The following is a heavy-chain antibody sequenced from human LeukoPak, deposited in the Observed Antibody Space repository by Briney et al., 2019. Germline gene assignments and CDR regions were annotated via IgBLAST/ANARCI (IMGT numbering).Heavy chain of an antibody. D-gene: IGHD2-2*01. Sequence: SCKASGGTFSSYSMNWVRQAPGKGLEWVSVIAGGGSSTYYADSVKGRFTISRDNSKNTLYLQMNSLRVEDTAVYYCVKDPDPRYCSSTSCSPIWGQGTMVTVSS. CDR2: IAGGGSST. V-gene: IGHV3-23*01. CDR1: GGTFSSYS. J-gene: IGHJ3*02. CDR3: VKDPDPRYCSSTSCSPI.